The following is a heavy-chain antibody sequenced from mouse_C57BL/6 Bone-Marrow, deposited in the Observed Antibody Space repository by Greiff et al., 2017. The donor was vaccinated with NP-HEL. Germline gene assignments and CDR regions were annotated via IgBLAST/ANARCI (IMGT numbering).Heavy chain of an antibody. Sequence: QVQLQQSGPGLVQPSQSLSITCTVSGFSLTSYGVHWVRQSPGKGLEWLGVIWSAGSTDYNAAFISRLSISKDNSKSQVFFKMNSLQADDTAIYYCARCGYYGNYLDYWGQGTSVTVSS. V-gene: IGHV2-2*01. D-gene: IGHD2-1*01. CDR2: IWSAGST. CDR1: GFSLTSYG. CDR3: ARCGYYGNYLDY. J-gene: IGHJ4*01.